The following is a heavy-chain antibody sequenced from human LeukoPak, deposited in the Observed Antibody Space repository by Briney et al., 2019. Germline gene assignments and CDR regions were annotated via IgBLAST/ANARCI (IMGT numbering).Heavy chain of an antibody. CDR1: GFTFSSYA. V-gene: IGHV3-23*01. D-gene: IGHD5-18*01. J-gene: IGHJ4*02. Sequence: GGSLRLSCAASGFTFSSYAMSWVRQAPGKGLEWVSAISGSDGSTYYADSVKGRFTISRDNSKNTLYLQMNSLRAEDTAVYYCAKHSGYSYLYYFDYWGQGTLVTVSS. CDR2: ISGSDGST. CDR3: AKHSGYSYLYYFDY.